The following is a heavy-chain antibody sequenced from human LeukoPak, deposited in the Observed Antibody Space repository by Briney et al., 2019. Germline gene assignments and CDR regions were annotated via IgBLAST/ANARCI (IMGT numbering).Heavy chain of an antibody. D-gene: IGHD5-18*01. Sequence: SQTLSLTCTVSGGSISSGGYYWSWIRQPPGKGLEWIGEINHSGSTNYNPSLKSRVTISVDTSKNQFSLKLSSVTAADTAVYYCARLGRSAGYSYGRQKYYFDYWGQGTLVTVSS. CDR2: INHSGST. J-gene: IGHJ4*02. CDR1: GGSISSGGYY. V-gene: IGHV4-30-2*01. CDR3: ARLGRSAGYSYGRQKYYFDY.